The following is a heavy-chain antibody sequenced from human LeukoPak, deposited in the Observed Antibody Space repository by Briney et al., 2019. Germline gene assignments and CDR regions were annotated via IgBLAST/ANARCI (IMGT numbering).Heavy chain of an antibody. J-gene: IGHJ4*02. CDR2: IYPGDSDT. CDR3: AKHGIPITGTAYIDY. V-gene: IGHV5-51*01. Sequence: GESLKIPCKGSGYSFTSYWIGWVRQMPGKGLEWMGIIYPGDSDTRYSPSFQGQVTISADKSISTAYLQWSSLKASDTAMYYCAKHGIPITGTAYIDYWGQGTLVTVSS. CDR1: GYSFTSYW. D-gene: IGHD1-7*01.